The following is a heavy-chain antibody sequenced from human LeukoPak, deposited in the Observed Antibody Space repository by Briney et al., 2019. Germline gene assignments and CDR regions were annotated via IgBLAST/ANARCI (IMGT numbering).Heavy chain of an antibody. V-gene: IGHV5-51*01. CDR3: ARRGVYSSGYSGAFDI. J-gene: IGHJ3*02. CDR1: GYSFTNYW. Sequence: GESLKISCKGSGYSFTNYWIGWVRQMPGKGLEWMGIIYPGDSDTTYSPSFQGQVTISGDKSISTAYLQWSSLKASDTAMYYCARRGVYSSGYSGAFDIWGQGTVVTVSS. D-gene: IGHD3-22*01. CDR2: IYPGDSDT.